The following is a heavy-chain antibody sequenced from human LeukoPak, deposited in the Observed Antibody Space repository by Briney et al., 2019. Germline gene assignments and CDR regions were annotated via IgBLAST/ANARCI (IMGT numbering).Heavy chain of an antibody. J-gene: IGHJ6*02. CDR1: GFTFSNAW. V-gene: IGHV3-15*07. CDR3: TTGNWNYISDYYYYGMDV. CDR2: IKGKTDGGTT. D-gene: IGHD1-7*01. Sequence: GGSLRLSCAASGFTFSNAWMNWVRQAPGKGLEWVGRIKGKTDGGTTDYAAPVRGRFTISRDDPKNTLYLQMNSLKTEDTAVDYCTTGNWNYISDYYYYGMDVWGQGATVTVSS.